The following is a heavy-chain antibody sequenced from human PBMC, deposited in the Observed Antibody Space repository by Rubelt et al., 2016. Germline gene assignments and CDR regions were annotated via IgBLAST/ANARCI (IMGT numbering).Heavy chain of an antibody. V-gene: IGHV4-59*11. CDR1: GGSMRSHY. CDR2: IDDSGST. D-gene: IGHD5-12*01. Sequence: QVQLQESGPGPVKPSETLSLTCIVSGGSMRSHYWTWIRQPPGKGLEWIGYIDDSGSTSYNPSLRSRVTISLDTSKNQFSLFLSSVTAAETASYYCARAGLYRDPAFYDYWGQGTLVTVSS. CDR3: ARAGLYRDPAFYDY. J-gene: IGHJ4*02.